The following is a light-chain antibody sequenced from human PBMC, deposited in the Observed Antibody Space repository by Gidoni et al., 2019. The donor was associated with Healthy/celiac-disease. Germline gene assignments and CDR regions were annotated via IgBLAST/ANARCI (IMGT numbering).Light chain of an antibody. J-gene: IGLJ2*01. Sequence: QSVLTQPPSASGTPGKRVTISCSGSSSNIGSNYVYWYQQRPGTAPKLLIYSNNQRPSGVPDRFSGSKSGTSASLAISGLRSEDEADYYCAAWDDSLSGPVFGGGTKLTVL. CDR2: SNN. CDR1: SSNIGSNY. V-gene: IGLV1-47*02. CDR3: AAWDDSLSGPV.